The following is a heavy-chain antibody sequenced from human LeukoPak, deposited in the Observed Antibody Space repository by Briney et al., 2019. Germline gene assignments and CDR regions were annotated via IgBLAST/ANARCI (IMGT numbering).Heavy chain of an antibody. CDR3: ARDGSGWSFDY. J-gene: IGHJ4*02. D-gene: IGHD6-19*01. CDR2: ISSSSSYI. V-gene: IGHV3-21*01. CDR1: GFTFSIYS. Sequence: PGGSLRLSGAASGFTFSIYSIIWVRQAPGKGLEWVSSISSSSSYIYYADSVKGRFTISRDNAKNSLYLQMNSLRAEDTAVYYCARDGSGWSFDYWGQGTVVTVSS.